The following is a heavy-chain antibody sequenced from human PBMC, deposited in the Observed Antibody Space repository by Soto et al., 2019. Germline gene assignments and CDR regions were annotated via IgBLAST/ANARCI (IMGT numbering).Heavy chain of an antibody. CDR2: ISYDGSNK. CDR1: GFTFSSYG. Sequence: GGSLRLSCAASGFTFSSYGMHWVRQAPGKGLEWVAVISYDGSNKYYADSVKGRFTISRDNSKNTLYLQMNSLRAEDTAVYYCAKDGAAMVDIYYYYYYGMDVWGQGTTVTVSS. V-gene: IGHV3-30*18. J-gene: IGHJ6*02. CDR3: AKDGAAMVDIYYYYYYGMDV. D-gene: IGHD5-18*01.